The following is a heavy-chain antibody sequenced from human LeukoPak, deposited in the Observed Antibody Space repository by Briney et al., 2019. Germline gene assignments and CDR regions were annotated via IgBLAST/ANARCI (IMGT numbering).Heavy chain of an antibody. J-gene: IGHJ4*02. D-gene: IGHD4/OR15-4a*01. V-gene: IGHV3-66*01. CDR1: GFTVSSNY. CDR2: IYSGGST. Sequence: GGSLRLSCAASGFTVSSNYMSWVRQAPGKGLEWVSVIYSGGSTYYADSVKGRFTISRDTSKNIVSLQMNDLRAEDTAIYYCARDSANYHFAFWGQGTLVTVSS. CDR3: ARDSANYHFAF.